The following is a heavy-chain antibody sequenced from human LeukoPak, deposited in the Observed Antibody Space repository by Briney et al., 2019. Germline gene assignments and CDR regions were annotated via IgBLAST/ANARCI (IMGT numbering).Heavy chain of an antibody. CDR1: GYTFTSYY. Sequence: ASVKVSCKASGYTFTSYYMHWVRQAPGQGLEWMGIINPSGGSTSYAQKFQGRVTMTRDTSTSTVYMELSSLRSEDTAVYYCARYSGYRGIVALFDYWGQGTLVTVSS. V-gene: IGHV1-46*01. CDR2: INPSGGST. D-gene: IGHD5-12*01. J-gene: IGHJ4*02. CDR3: ARYSGYRGIVALFDY.